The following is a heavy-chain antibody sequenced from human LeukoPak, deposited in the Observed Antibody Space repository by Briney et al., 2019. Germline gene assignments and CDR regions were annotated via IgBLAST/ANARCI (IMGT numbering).Heavy chain of an antibody. CDR2: ISWNSGSI. CDR1: GFTFGDYA. CDR3: AKDSYSSSWYGKFDY. V-gene: IGHV3-9*01. Sequence: GGSLRLSCAASGFTFGDYAMHWVRQAPGKGLEWVSGISWNSGSIGYADSVKGRFTISRDNAKNSLYLQMNSLRAEDTALYYCAKDSYSSSWYGKFDYWGQGTLVTVSS. J-gene: IGHJ4*02. D-gene: IGHD6-13*01.